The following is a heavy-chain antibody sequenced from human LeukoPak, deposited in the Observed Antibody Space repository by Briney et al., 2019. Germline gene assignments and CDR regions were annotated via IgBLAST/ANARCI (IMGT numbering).Heavy chain of an antibody. J-gene: IGHJ6*03. CDR1: GGSISNYY. D-gene: IGHD6-19*01. CDR3: ARDKRVAVAGTYIYYYYMDV. CDR2: IYISGSGST. Sequence: PSETLSLTCTVSGGSISNYYWSWIRQPAGKGLEWIGRIYISGSGSTNYNPSLKSRVTMSVDTSKNQSSLKLSSVTAADTAVYYCARDKRVAVAGTYIYYYYMDVWGNGTTVTISS. V-gene: IGHV4-4*07.